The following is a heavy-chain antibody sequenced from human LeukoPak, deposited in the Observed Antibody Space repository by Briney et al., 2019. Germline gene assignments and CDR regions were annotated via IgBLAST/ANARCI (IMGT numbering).Heavy chain of an antibody. CDR2: ISGSGGST. D-gene: IGHD6-19*01. CDR1: GFTFSSYA. CDR3: AIPLAGYSGGFDI. V-gene: IGHV3-23*01. Sequence: GGSLRLSCAASGFTFSSYAMSWVRQAPGKGLEWVSAISGSGGSTYYADSVKGRFTISRDNSKNTLYLQMNSLRAEDTAVYYCAIPLAGYSGGFDIWGQGTMVTVSS. J-gene: IGHJ3*02.